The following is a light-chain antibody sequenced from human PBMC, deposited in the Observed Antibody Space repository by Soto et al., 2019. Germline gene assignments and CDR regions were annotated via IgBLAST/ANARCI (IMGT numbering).Light chain of an antibody. Sequence: QSVLTQPASVSGSPGQSITISCTGTSSDIGAYNYVSWYQQYPGKAPKLMIYGVTNRPSGVSNRFSGSKTGNTASLTISGLQAEDEADYYCVSFTTSITVEVFGSGTKVTVL. CDR3: VSFTTSITVEV. V-gene: IGLV2-14*01. J-gene: IGLJ1*01. CDR1: SSDIGAYNY. CDR2: GVT.